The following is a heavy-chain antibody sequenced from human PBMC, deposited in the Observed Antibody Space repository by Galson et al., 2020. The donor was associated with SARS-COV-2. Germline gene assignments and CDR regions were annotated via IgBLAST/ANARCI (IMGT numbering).Heavy chain of an antibody. J-gene: IGHJ4*02. V-gene: IGHV4-59*01. CDR2: IYYSGST. D-gene: IGHD3-22*01. Sequence: SETLSLTCTVSGVSISSYYWSWIRQPPGKGLEWIGYIYYSGSTNYNPSLKSRVTISVDTSKNQFSLKLSSVTAADTAVYYCARESYDSSGYYLAYFDYWCQGTLVTVSS. CDR1: GVSISSYY. CDR3: ARESYDSSGYYLAYFDY.